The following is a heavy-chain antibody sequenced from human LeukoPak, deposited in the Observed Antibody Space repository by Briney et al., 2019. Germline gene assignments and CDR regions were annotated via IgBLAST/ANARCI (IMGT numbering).Heavy chain of an antibody. CDR1: GYSISRGYY. CDR3: ARLRNTRGNYGENWFDP. CDR2: INHSGST. V-gene: IGHV4-34*01. J-gene: IGHJ5*02. Sequence: SETLSLTCTVSGYSISRGYYWSWIRQPPGKGLEWIGEINHSGSTNYNPSLKSRVTISVDTSKNQFSLKLSSVTAADTAVYYCARLRNTRGNYGENWFDPWGQGTLVTVSS. D-gene: IGHD4-17*01.